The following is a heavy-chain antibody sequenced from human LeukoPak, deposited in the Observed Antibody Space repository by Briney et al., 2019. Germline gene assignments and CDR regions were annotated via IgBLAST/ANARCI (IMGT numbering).Heavy chain of an antibody. CDR3: ASPQGDGYFGYNYFDY. V-gene: IGHV1-69*13. J-gene: IGHJ4*02. Sequence: GASVKVSCKASGGTFSSYAISWVRQAPGQGLEWMGGIIPIFGTANYAQKFQGRVTITADESTSTAYMELSSLRSEDTAVYYCASPQGDGYFGYNYFDYWGQGTLVTVSS. CDR1: GGTFSSYA. CDR2: IIPIFGTA. D-gene: IGHD5-24*01.